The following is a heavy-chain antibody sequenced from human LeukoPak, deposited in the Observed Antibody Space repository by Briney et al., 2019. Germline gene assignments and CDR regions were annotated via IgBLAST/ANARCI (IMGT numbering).Heavy chain of an antibody. CDR1: GGTFSSYA. CDR2: IIPILGIA. V-gene: IGHV1-69*04. D-gene: IGHD3-22*01. J-gene: IGHJ6*02. CDR3: ARAYYYDSSGYYYYYYGMDV. Sequence: ASVKVSCKASGGTFSSYAIRWVRQAPGQGLEWMGRIIPILGIANYAQKFQGRVTITADKSTSTAYMELSSLRSEDTAVYYYARAYYYDSSGYYYYYYGMDVWGQGTTVTVSS.